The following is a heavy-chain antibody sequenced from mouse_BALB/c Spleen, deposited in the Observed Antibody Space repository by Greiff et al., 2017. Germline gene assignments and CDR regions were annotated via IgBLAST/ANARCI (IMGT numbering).Heavy chain of an antibody. D-gene: IGHD2-4*01. CDR2: IRNKANGYTT. J-gene: IGHJ3*01. CDR3: ARYYDWFAY. Sequence: EVMLVESGGGLVQPGGSLRLSCATSGFTFTDYYMSWVRQPPGKALEWLGFIRNKANGYTTEYSASVKGRFTISRDNSQSILYLQMNTLRAEDSATYYCARYYDWFAYWGQGTLVTVSA. CDR1: GFTFTDYY. V-gene: IGHV7-3*02.